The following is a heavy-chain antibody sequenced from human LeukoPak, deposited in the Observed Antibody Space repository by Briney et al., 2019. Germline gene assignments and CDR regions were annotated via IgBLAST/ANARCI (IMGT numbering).Heavy chain of an antibody. V-gene: IGHV4-39*01. CDR3: ARNSGWYGVS. D-gene: IGHD6-19*01. CDR2: MDDSAGT. CDR1: GGPIRSSSDY. Sequence: SETLSLARTVSGGPIRSSSDYWGCIRQPAGRGLEWIRSMDDSAGTYHHPSLKSRVPISADTSNNQLSLQLSSVPAADAAVYYCARNSGWYGVSWGQGTLVPVSS. J-gene: IGHJ4*02.